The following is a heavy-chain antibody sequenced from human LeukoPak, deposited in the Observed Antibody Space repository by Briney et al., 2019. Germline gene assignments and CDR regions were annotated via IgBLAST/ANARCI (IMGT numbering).Heavy chain of an antibody. D-gene: IGHD2-15*01. V-gene: IGHV4-59*08. J-gene: IGHJ5*02. CDR1: SGSISSYY. Sequence: SETLSLTCTVSSGSISSYYWSWIRQPPGKGLEWIGYIYYSGSTYYNPSLKSRVTISVDTSKNQFSLKLSSVTAADTAVYYCARLGYCSGGSCYRGPNWFDPWGQGTLVAVSS. CDR2: IYYSGST. CDR3: ARLGYCSGGSCYRGPNWFDP.